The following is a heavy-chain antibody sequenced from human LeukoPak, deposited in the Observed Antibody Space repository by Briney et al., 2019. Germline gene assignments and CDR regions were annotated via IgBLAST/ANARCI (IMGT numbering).Heavy chain of an antibody. CDR3: ARVRGSGWYEFEY. J-gene: IGHJ4*02. CDR1: GDSINSYY. Sequence: SETLSLTCTVSGDSINSYYWTWIRQSPGKGLEWIGSVYYSGSTYYNPSLKSRVTMSVDTSKNQFFLKLTSVTAADTAVYHCARVRGSGWYEFEYWGQGTRVTVSS. CDR2: VYYSGST. V-gene: IGHV4-59*01. D-gene: IGHD6-19*01.